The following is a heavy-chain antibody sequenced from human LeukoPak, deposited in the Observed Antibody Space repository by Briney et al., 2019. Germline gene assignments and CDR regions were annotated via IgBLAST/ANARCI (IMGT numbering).Heavy chain of an antibody. CDR3: ASLYYYYYGMDV. CDR1: GYTFTSYG. J-gene: IGHJ6*02. Sequence: VASAKVSCKASGYTFTSYGISWVRQATGQGLEWMGWMNPNSGNTGYAQKFQGRVTMTRNTSISTAYMELSSLRSEDTAVYYCASLYYYYYGMDVWGQGTTVTVSS. CDR2: MNPNSGNT. V-gene: IGHV1-8*02.